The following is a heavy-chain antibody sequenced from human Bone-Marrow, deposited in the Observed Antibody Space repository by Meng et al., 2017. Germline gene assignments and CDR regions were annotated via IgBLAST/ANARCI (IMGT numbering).Heavy chain of an antibody. CDR3: TRSYYGDYVDY. V-gene: IGHV6-1*01. CDR2: TYFRSKWYN. J-gene: IGHJ4*02. D-gene: IGHD4-17*01. CDR1: GDSVSSNSAA. Sequence: QVHLEKSGPGLLKASQTLLLTCAISGDSVSSNSAAWNWIRQYPSRGLEWLGRTYFRSKWYNDYALSVRSRVTVNPDTSRNQFSLQLNSVTPEDTAIYYCTRSYYGDYVDYWGQGSLVTVSS.